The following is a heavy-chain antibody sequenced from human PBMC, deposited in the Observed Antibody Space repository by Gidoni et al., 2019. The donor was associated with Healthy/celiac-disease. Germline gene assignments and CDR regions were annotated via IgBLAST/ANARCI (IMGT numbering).Heavy chain of an antibody. CDR3: ERDFHSSGWYWFDP. V-gene: IGHV3-21*01. Sequence: EVQLVESGGGLVKPGGSLRLLSSASGFTFRSYSMNWVRQAPGKGLEWVSSSSSSSRYIYYAESVKGRFTISRDNAKNSLYLQMNSLRAEDTAVYDCERDFHSSGWYWFDPWGQGTLVTVA. D-gene: IGHD6-19*01. CDR2: SSSSSRYI. J-gene: IGHJ5*02. CDR1: GFTFRSYS.